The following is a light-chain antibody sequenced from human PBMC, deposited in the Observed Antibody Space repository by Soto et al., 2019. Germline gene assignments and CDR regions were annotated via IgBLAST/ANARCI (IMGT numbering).Light chain of an antibody. V-gene: IGKV3-20*01. CDR2: GAS. CDR3: QQYGSSPLT. CDR1: QSVYSAF. J-gene: IGKJ4*01. Sequence: IVLTQSPGTLSLSPGERATLSCRASQSVYSAFLAWYQQKPGQAPRLLIYGASSSATGIPDRFSGSGSGTDFTLTISRPEPEDFAVYYCQQYGSSPLTFGGGTKVEIK.